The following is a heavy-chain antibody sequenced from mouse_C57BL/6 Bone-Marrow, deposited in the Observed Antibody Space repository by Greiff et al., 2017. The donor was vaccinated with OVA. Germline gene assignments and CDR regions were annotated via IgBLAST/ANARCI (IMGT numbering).Heavy chain of an antibody. J-gene: IGHJ1*03. CDR2: ISGGGGNT. Sequence: EVMLVESGGGLVKPGGSLKLSCAASGFTFSSYTMSWVRQTPEKRLEWVATISGGGGNTYYPDSVKGRFTISRDNAKNTLYLQMSSLRSEDTALYYCARVITTVVATDWYFDVWGTGTTVTVSS. CDR1: GFTFSSYT. V-gene: IGHV5-9*01. D-gene: IGHD1-1*01. CDR3: ARVITTVVATDWYFDV.